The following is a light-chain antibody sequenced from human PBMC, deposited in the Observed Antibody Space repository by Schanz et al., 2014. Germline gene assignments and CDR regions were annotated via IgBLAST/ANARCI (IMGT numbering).Light chain of an antibody. Sequence: QSALTQPPSASGSPGQSVTISCTGTSSDVGAYNYVSWYQQQPGKAPKLMIYEVSKRPSGVPDRFSGSKSDNTASLTVSGLQVEDEADYYCGSYAGNINWVFGGGTKLTVL. CDR3: GSYAGNINWV. J-gene: IGLJ3*02. CDR1: SSDVGAYNY. V-gene: IGLV2-8*01. CDR2: EVS.